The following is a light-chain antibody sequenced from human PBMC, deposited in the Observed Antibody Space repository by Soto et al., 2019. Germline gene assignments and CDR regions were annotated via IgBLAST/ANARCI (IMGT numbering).Light chain of an antibody. CDR2: EVT. V-gene: IGLV2-23*02. J-gene: IGLJ1*01. Sequence: QSALTQPASVSGSPGESITISCTGTRSDVGSYNSIAWYQQHPGKAPRVMIFEVTKRPSGVSNRFSGSKSGNTASLTISGLQAEDEADYYCCSYAGSSTPYVFGTGTKLTVL. CDR1: RSDVGSYNS. CDR3: CSYAGSSTPYV.